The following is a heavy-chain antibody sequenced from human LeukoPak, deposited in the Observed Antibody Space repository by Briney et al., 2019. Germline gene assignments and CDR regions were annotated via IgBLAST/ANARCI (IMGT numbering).Heavy chain of an antibody. CDR2: IYYSGFT. Sequence: SETLSLTCSVSGGSISTSNYYWGWIRQPPGKGLEWIGSIYYSGFTYYNPSLKSRVTISLDTSNNQFSLTLSSVTAADTAVYYCARDSLHNYDSGSYFLDYWAQGTLVTVSS. CDR3: ARDSLHNYDSGSYFLDY. D-gene: IGHD3-10*01. CDR1: GGSISTSNYY. J-gene: IGHJ4*02. V-gene: IGHV4-39*07.